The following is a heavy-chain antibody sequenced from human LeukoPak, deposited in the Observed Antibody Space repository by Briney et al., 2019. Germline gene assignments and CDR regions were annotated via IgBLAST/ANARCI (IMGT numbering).Heavy chain of an antibody. Sequence: GGSLRLSCAASGFTVSSNYMSWVRQAPGKGLEWVSGINWNGGSTGYADSVKGRFTISRDNAKNSLYLQMNSLRAEDTALYYCARDVSSGWYSDYWGQGTLVTVSS. V-gene: IGHV3-20*04. CDR1: GFTVSSNY. CDR2: INWNGGST. D-gene: IGHD6-19*01. CDR3: ARDVSSGWYSDY. J-gene: IGHJ4*02.